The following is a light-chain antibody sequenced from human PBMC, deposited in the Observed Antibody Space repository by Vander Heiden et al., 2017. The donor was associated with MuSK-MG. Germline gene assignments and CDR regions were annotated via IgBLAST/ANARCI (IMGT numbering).Light chain of an antibody. CDR2: GAS. V-gene: IGKV3-15*01. CDR1: QSVGSN. J-gene: IGKJ4*01. CDR3: QQYNDWPPLT. Sequence: EIVMTQSPATLSVSPGERATLSCTASQSVGSNLAWYQQKPGQAPRLLISGASTRATGIPARFSGSGYGTDFTLTISSLQSEDIAVYYCQQYNDWPPLTFGGGTKVEIK.